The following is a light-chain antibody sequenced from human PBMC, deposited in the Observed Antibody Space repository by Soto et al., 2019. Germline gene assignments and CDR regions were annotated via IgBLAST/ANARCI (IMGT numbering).Light chain of an antibody. Sequence: EVVLTQSPATQSLSPGERATLSCRASQSVDSSLAWYQQKVGQAPRLLIYDASNRATGIPGRFSGSGSGTDFTLTISSLEPEDFAVYYCQQRGAFGQGTKVEI. J-gene: IGKJ2*01. V-gene: IGKV3-11*01. CDR1: QSVDSS. CDR2: DAS. CDR3: QQRGA.